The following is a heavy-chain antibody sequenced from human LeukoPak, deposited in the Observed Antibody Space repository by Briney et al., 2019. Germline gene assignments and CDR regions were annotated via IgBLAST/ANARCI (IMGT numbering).Heavy chain of an antibody. CDR3: ARAGGAVSVNPFDY. D-gene: IGHD6-19*01. CDR1: GFSVSRNY. J-gene: IGHJ4*02. CDR2: IYSGGST. Sequence: PGGSLRLSCAASGFSVSRNYMTWVRQAPGEGLEWVSLIYSGGSTSYADSVKGRFTISRDNSKNTLYLQMNSLRAEDTAVYYCARAGGAVSVNPFDYWGLGTLVTVSS. V-gene: IGHV3-66*01.